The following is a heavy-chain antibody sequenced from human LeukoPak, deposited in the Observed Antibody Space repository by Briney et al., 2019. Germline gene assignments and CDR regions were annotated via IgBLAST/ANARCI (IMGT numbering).Heavy chain of an antibody. V-gene: IGHV4-38-2*02. CDR2: IYHSGST. CDR1: GYSISSGYY. CDR3: ARGPSDYGDYWWFDP. Sequence: PSETLSLTCTVSGYSISSGYYWGWIRPPPGKGLEWIGSIYHSGSTYYNPSLKSRVTISVDTSKNQFSLKLSSVTAADTAVYYCARGPSDYGDYWWFDPWGQGTLVTVSS. D-gene: IGHD4-17*01. J-gene: IGHJ5*02.